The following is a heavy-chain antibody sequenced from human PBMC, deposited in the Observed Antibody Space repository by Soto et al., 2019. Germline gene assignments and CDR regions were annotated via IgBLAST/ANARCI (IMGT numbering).Heavy chain of an antibody. D-gene: IGHD1-1*01. CDR3: ARDLRAYNWNDGPNWFDP. V-gene: IGHV1-18*01. CDR2: ISAYNGNT. Sequence: ASVKVSCKASGYTFTSYGISWVRQAPGQGLEWMGWISAYNGNTNYAQKLQGRVTMSTDTSTSTAYMELRSLRSDDTAVYYCARDLRAYNWNDGPNWFDPWGQGTLVTVSS. J-gene: IGHJ5*02. CDR1: GYTFTSYG.